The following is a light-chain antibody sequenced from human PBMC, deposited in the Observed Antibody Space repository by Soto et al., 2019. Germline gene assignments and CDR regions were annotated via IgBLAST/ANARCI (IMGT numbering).Light chain of an antibody. CDR1: QTIGSTS. Sequence: EMFLTQSPGTLSLSLGDRATLSCRTSQTIGSTSLAWYQQTPGQAPRVLIYGASTRDTGIPDRVRGREAWTDCTRTISRLEPEDVVVDYCQQYGSSPFTFGQGTRLEIK. J-gene: IGKJ5*01. CDR3: QQYGSSPFT. V-gene: IGKV3-20*01. CDR2: GAS.